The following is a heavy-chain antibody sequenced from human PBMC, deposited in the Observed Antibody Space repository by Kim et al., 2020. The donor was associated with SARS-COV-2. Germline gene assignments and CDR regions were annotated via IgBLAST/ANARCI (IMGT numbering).Heavy chain of an antibody. V-gene: IGHV1-18*01. J-gene: IGHJ4*02. D-gene: IGHD6-19*01. CDR3: ARSGGSAWYGGAYLDY. Sequence: ASVKVSCKPSGYIFTTYGVSWVRQAPGQGLEWMGWINNNNGNTNYAQKLQGRVTMTTDTSTSTAYMELRGLTSDDTAIYYCARSGGSAWYGGAYLDYWGQ. CDR1: GYIFTTYG. CDR2: INNNNGNT.